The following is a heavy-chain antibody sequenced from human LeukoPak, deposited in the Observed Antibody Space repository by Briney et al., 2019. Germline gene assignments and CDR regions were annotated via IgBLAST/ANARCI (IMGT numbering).Heavy chain of an antibody. CDR2: ISTSTGNT. CDR3: ARVDGITVAGTWD. D-gene: IGHD6-19*01. Sequence: ASVKVSCKASGYTFTKYHITWVRQAPGQGLEWMGWISTSTGNTNYAQKFQGRVTLTTDTSTGTAYMELRSLRSDDTAVYYCARVDGITVAGTWDWGQGTPVTVSS. CDR1: GYTFTKYH. J-gene: IGHJ4*02. V-gene: IGHV1-18*01.